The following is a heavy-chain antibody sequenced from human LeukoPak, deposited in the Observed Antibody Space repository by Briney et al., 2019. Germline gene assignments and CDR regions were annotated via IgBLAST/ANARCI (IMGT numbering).Heavy chain of an antibody. J-gene: IGHJ5*02. CDR2: IYSSGTI. CDR3: ARAGGYSYGQNWFDP. D-gene: IGHD5-18*01. V-gene: IGHV4-4*07. Sequence: PSETLSLTCSVSGGSISSYYWSWIRQPAGKGLEWIGRIYSSGTITYNPSLQSRVTMSVDTSKNEFSLKLSSVTAADTAVYYCARAGGYSYGQNWFDPWGQGTLVTVSS. CDR1: GGSISSYY.